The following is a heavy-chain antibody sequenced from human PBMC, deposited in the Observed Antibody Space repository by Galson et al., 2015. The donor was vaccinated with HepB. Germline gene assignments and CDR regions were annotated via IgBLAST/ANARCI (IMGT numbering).Heavy chain of an antibody. J-gene: IGHJ4*02. CDR1: GYTLTELS. V-gene: IGHV1-24*01. CDR2: FDPEDGET. Sequence: SVKVSCKVSGYTLTELSMHWVRQAPGKGLEWMGGFDPEDGETIYAQKFQGRVTMTEDTSTDTAYMELSSLRSEDTAVYYCATCGYSYGCYFDYWGQGTLVTVSS. CDR3: ATCGYSYGCYFDY. D-gene: IGHD5-18*01.